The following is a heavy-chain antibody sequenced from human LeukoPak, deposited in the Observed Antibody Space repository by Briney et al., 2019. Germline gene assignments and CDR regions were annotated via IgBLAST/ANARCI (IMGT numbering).Heavy chain of an antibody. J-gene: IGHJ6*02. V-gene: IGHV4-34*01. CDR1: GGSFSGYY. CDR2: INHSGST. D-gene: IGHD3-16*02. CDR3: ARLGIMITFGGVIVDYYYGMDV. Sequence: PSETLSLTCAVYGGSFSGYYWSWIRQPPGKGLEWIVEINHSGSTNYNPSLKSRVTISVDTSKNQFSLKLSSVTAADTAVYYCARLGIMITFGGVIVDYYYGMDVWGQGTTVTVSS.